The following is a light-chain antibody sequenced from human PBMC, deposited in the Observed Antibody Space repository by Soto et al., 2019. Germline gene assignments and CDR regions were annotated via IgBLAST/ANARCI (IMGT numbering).Light chain of an antibody. CDR2: SAS. V-gene: IGKV3D-15*03. J-gene: IGKJ4*01. CDR3: QQYNPWIT. CDR1: QSVNTN. Sequence: EVVLTQSPATLSVSPGERATLSCRAGQSVNTNLAWYQQKPGQAPRLLIYSASIRATGIPGRFSGSGSGTEFALTISNLQSEDYAIYYCQQYNPWITLGGGTKVELK.